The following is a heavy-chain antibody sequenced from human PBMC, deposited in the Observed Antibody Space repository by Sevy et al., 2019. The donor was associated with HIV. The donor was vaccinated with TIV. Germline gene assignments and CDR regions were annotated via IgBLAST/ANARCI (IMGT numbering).Heavy chain of an antibody. J-gene: IGHJ4*02. V-gene: IGHV4-4*07. CDR1: GGSISSYY. D-gene: IGHD3-22*01. Sequence: SETLSLTCTVSGGSISSYYWSWIRQPAGKGLEWIGRIYTSGSTNYNPSLKSRVTMSVDTSKNQFSLRLSSVTAADTAVYYCARVTACWSSGYCRLPFDYWGQGTLVTVSS. CDR3: ARVTACWSSGYCRLPFDY. CDR2: IYTSGST.